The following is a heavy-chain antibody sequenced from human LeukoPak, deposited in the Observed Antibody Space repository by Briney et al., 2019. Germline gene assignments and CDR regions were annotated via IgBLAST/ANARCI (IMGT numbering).Heavy chain of an antibody. V-gene: IGHV3-21*01. Sequence: GGSLRLSCAASGFTFSSYSMNWGRQAPGKGLEWVSSISSSSSYIYYADSVKGRFTISRDNAKNSLYLQMNSLRAEDTAVYYCARVGYYYDSSGYFDYWGQGTLVTVSS. CDR2: ISSSSSYI. CDR1: GFTFSSYS. CDR3: ARVGYYYDSSGYFDY. D-gene: IGHD3-22*01. J-gene: IGHJ4*02.